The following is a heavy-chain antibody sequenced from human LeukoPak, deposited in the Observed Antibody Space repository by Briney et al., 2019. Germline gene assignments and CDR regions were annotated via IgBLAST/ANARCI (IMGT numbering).Heavy chain of an antibody. Sequence: GRALRLSCAASGFTFSSYAMHWVRQAPGKGLEGVAVISYDGSNKYYADSVKGRFTISRDNSKNTLYLQMNSLRAEDTAVYYCARVLDAGAAAGTGFDYWGQGTLVTVSS. D-gene: IGHD6-13*01. CDR1: GFTFSSYA. CDR3: ARVLDAGAAAGTGFDY. J-gene: IGHJ4*02. CDR2: ISYDGSNK. V-gene: IGHV3-30*04.